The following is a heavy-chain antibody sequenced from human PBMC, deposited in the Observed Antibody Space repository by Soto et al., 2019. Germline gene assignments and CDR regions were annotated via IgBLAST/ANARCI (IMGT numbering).Heavy chain of an antibody. CDR1: HGSILSYS. D-gene: IGHD6-13*01. Sequence: PSETLSLTCTVSHGSILSYSWGWVRQPAGRGLEWIGRIHTSGKTAYNPSLRGRASMSVDTSENQLSLLLRSVTAADTAIYFCARADAGLFGMDVWGQGTTVTVSS. CDR2: IHTSGKT. J-gene: IGHJ6*02. CDR3: ARADAGLFGMDV. V-gene: IGHV4-4*07.